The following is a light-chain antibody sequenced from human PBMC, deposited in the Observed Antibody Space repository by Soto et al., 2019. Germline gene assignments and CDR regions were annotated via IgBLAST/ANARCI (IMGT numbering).Light chain of an antibody. CDR2: DVS. V-gene: IGLV2-14*03. CDR3: SSYTGTRTLNV. Sequence: QSVLTQPASVSGSPGQSITISCTGTSSDVGGYNYVSWYQHHPGKAPKLMIYDVSDRPSGVSNRFSGSKSGNTASLTISGLQAEDEADYYCSSYTGTRTLNVFGTGTKVTVL. CDR1: SSDVGGYNY. J-gene: IGLJ1*01.